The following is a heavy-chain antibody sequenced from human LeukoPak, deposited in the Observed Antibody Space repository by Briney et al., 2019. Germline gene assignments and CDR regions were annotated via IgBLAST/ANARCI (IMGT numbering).Heavy chain of an antibody. Sequence: SETLSVICAVYGGSFSGYYWSWIRQPPGKGLEWIGEINHSGSTNYNPSLKSRVTISVDTYKNQFSLKLSSVTAADTAVYYCARRLSIAAAGKLWFDPWGQGTLVTVSS. D-gene: IGHD6-13*01. V-gene: IGHV4-34*01. J-gene: IGHJ5*02. CDR1: GGSFSGYY. CDR2: INHSGST. CDR3: ARRLSIAAAGKLWFDP.